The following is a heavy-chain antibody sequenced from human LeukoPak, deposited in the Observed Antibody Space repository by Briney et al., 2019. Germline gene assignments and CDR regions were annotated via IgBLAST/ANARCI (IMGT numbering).Heavy chain of an antibody. D-gene: IGHD3-22*01. CDR3: ARNFGGGDSSGPYY. CDR1: GFTFSSYG. CDR2: INWNGGRT. Sequence: GGSLRPSCAASGFTFSSYGMSWVRQAPGKGLEWVSGINWNGGRTGYADSMKGRFIISRDNAKNSLYLQVNSLRAEDTALYYCARNFGGGDSSGPYYWGQGTLVTVSS. V-gene: IGHV3-20*04. J-gene: IGHJ4*02.